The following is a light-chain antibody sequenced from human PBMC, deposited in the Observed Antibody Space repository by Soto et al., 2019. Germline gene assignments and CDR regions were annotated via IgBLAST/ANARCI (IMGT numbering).Light chain of an antibody. Sequence: DIQMTQSPSSVSASVGDRVTITCRASQGIGSWLVWYQQKPGKAPKLLIYGALSLQSGVPSRFSGSVSGTDFTLTISSLQPEDSGTYYCQQANSFPWTFGQGTKVEIK. CDR3: QQANSFPWT. V-gene: IGKV1-12*01. J-gene: IGKJ1*01. CDR2: GAL. CDR1: QGIGSW.